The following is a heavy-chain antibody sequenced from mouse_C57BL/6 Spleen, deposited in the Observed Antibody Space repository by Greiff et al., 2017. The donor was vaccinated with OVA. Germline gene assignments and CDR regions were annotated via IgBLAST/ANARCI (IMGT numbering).Heavy chain of an antibody. J-gene: IGHJ1*03. CDR1: GFNIKNTY. CDR3: APYYYGSSPWYFDV. CDR2: IDPANGNT. D-gene: IGHD1-1*01. Sequence: VQLQQSVAELVRPGASVKLSCTASGFNIKNTYMHWVKQRPEQGLEWIGRIDPANGNTKYAPKFQGNATITADTSYNTAYLQLSSLTSEDTAIYYCAPYYYGSSPWYFDVWGTGTTVTVSS. V-gene: IGHV14-3*01.